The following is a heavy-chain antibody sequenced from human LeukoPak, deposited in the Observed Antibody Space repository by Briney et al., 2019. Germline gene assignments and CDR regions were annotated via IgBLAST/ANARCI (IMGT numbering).Heavy chain of an antibody. CDR1: GFTFSSYS. D-gene: IGHD1-26*01. V-gene: IGHV3-21*01. CDR3: ARGRGVGAKALDY. CDR2: ISSSSSYI. J-gene: IGHJ4*02. Sequence: GGSLRLSCAASGFTFSSYSMNWVRHAPGKGLEGVSSISSSSSYIKYAYSGKGRFTISRDNSKNSLYLQMNSLRAEDTAVYYCARGRGVGAKALDYWGQGTLVTVSS.